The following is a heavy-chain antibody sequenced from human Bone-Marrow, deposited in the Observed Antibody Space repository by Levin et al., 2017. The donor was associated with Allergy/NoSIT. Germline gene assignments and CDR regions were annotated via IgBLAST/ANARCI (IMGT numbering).Heavy chain of an antibody. J-gene: IGHJ4*02. D-gene: IGHD6-19*01. V-gene: IGHV1-24*01. CDR2: FDREDGEI. CDR3: ATDASSGWTPLDY. CDR1: GYRLSEIS. Sequence: ASVKVSCRISGYRLSEISIHWVRQAPGKGLEWMGGFDREDGEIIYAQKFQGRITMTEDTSTDTAYMEMSSLTFDDTAVYYCATDASSGWTPLDYWGQGTLVTVSS.